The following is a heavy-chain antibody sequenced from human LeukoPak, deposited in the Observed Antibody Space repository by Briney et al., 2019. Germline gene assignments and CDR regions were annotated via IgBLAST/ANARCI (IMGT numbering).Heavy chain of an antibody. CDR3: ASTAYYDSSGYLGN. J-gene: IGHJ4*02. V-gene: IGHV4-4*07. Sequence: SETLSLTCTVSGGSISSYYWGWIRQPAGKGLEWIGRIYTSGSTNYNPSLKSRVTMSVDTSKNQFSLKLSSVTAADTAVYYCASTAYYDSSGYLGNWGQGTLVTVSS. CDR2: IYTSGST. CDR1: GGSISSYY. D-gene: IGHD3-22*01.